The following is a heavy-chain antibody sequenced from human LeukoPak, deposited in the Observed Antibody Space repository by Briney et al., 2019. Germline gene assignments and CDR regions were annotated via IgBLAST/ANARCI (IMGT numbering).Heavy chain of an antibody. D-gene: IGHD3-16*01. CDR3: ARHVRFEGVDY. CDR1: GFILSSYW. Sequence: SGGSLRLSCAASGFILSSYWMSCVRQAPGKGLEWVANIKQDGSEKYYVDSVKGRFTISRDNAKNSLFLQMNSLRAEDTAVYYCARHVRFEGVDYWGQGTLVTVSS. V-gene: IGHV3-7*01. CDR2: IKQDGSEK. J-gene: IGHJ4*02.